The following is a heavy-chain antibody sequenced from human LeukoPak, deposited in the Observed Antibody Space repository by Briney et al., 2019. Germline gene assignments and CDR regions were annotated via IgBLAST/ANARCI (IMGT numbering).Heavy chain of an antibody. J-gene: IGHJ4*02. CDR1: GFTFISYG. D-gene: IGHD5-18*01. CDR2: ISNDGSNK. V-gene: IGHV3-30*18. CDR3: AKGRGGDYSYGSYYFDY. Sequence: GGSLRLSCAASGFTFISYGMPWVRQAPGKGLEWVAVISNDGSNKFYVDSVKGRFTISRDNSKNTLYLQMNSLRSEDMAVYFCAKGRGGDYSYGSYYFDYWGQGTPVTVSS.